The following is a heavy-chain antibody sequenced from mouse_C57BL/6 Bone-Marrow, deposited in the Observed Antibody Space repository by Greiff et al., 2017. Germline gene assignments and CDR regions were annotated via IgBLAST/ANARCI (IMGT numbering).Heavy chain of an antibody. D-gene: IGHD2-14*01. CDR3: ARYRNYAMDY. CDR2: INPSSGYT. V-gene: IGHV1-4*01. J-gene: IGHJ4*01. Sequence: QVQLQQSGAELARPGASVKMSCKASGYTFTGYTMHWVKQRPGQGLEWIGYINPSSGYTKYNQKFKDKAPLTADKSSSTADVQLSSLTSEDSAVYYCARYRNYAMDYWGKGTSVTVSA. CDR1: GYTFTGYT.